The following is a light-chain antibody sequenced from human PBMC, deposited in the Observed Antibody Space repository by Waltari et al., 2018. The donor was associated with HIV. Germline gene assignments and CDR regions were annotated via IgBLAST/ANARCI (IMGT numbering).Light chain of an antibody. J-gene: IGLJ3*02. V-gene: IGLV2-11*01. CDR1: SSDIGDYNY. Sequence: QSALTQPRSVSGSPGQSVTISCTGTSSDIGDYNYVSWYQQHPGKAPKLMIYDVTMRPSRLPDRFSGSKSGNTAALTISGLQAEDEAAYYCCSFAGSYTLVFCGGTKLTVL. CDR2: DVT. CDR3: CSFAGSYTLV.